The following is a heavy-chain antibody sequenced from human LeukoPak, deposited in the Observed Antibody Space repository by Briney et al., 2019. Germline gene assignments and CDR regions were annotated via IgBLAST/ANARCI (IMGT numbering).Heavy chain of an antibody. CDR3: AAVNSSSWYYYYYGMDV. J-gene: IGHJ6*02. V-gene: IGHV3-30*14. D-gene: IGHD6-13*01. CDR2: ISYDGSNK. CDR1: GFTFSSYA. Sequence: GRSLRLSCAASGFTFSSYAMHWVRQAPGKGLEWEAVISYDGSNKYYADSVKGRFTISRDNSKNTLYLQMNSLRAEDTAVYYCAAVNSSSWYYYYYGMDVWGQGTTVTVSS.